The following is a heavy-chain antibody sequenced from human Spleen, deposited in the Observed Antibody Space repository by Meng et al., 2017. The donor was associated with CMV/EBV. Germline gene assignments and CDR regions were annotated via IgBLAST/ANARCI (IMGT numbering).Heavy chain of an antibody. CDR1: GYRLTNNG. D-gene: IGHD3-10*01. J-gene: IGHJ4*02. Sequence: ASVKVSCKASGYRLTNNGISWMRQAPGQGLEWMGWISAKSGDTEYAQRVQGRVTMTTDTSTNTAYMELRSLRSDDTAVYFCARRISFIGPLWYFDYWGQGTLVTVSS. CDR3: ARRISFIGPLWYFDY. V-gene: IGHV1-18*04. CDR2: ISAKSGDT.